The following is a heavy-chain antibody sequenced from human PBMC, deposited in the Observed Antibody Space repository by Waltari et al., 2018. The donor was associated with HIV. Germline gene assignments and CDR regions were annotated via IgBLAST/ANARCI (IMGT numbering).Heavy chain of an antibody. CDR3: ASLYCSGGSCYDY. Sequence: EVQLVESGGGLVQPGGSLSLSCAASGFNFSSYWMTWVRQAPGKGLEWVANIKQDGSEKYYADSVKGRFTISRDNAKNSLYLQMNSLRAEDTAVYYCASLYCSGGSCYDYWGQGTLVTVSS. CDR1: GFNFSSYW. J-gene: IGHJ4*02. D-gene: IGHD2-15*01. V-gene: IGHV3-7*01. CDR2: IKQDGSEK.